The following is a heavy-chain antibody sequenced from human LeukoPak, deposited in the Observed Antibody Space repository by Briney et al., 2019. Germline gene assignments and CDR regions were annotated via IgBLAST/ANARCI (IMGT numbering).Heavy chain of an antibody. CDR3: AREAVYDILTGFDAVDI. V-gene: IGHV4-34*01. Sequence: SETLSLTCAVYGGSFSAYYWSWIRQPPGKGLEWIGEINHSGSTNYNPPLKSRVSISVDTSKNQFSLKQSSVSAANTAVYYCAREAVYDILTGFDAVDIWGQGTMGTVSS. CDR1: GGSFSAYY. CDR2: INHSGST. D-gene: IGHD3-9*01. J-gene: IGHJ3*02.